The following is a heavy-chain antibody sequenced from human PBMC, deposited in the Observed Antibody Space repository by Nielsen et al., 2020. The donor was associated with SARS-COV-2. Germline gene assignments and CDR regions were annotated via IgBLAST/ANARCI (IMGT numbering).Heavy chain of an antibody. CDR3: ARSRGCSATSCFFDY. CDR1: GYTFTAYA. V-gene: IGHV1-3*04. CDR2: INSDSGNT. J-gene: IGHJ4*02. Sequence: ASVKVSGKASGYTFTAYAIHWVRQDPGQRLEWMGWINSDSGNTKYSQKFRGRVTITRDTSASTAYMELSGLSSEDTAVYYCARSRGCSATSCFFDYWGQGALVTVSS. D-gene: IGHD2-2*01.